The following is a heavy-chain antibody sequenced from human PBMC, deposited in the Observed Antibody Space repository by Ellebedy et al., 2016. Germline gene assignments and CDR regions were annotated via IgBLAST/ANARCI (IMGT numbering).Heavy chain of an antibody. J-gene: IGHJ4*02. Sequence: SETLSLXXTVSGGSISSSSYYWGWIRQPPGKGLEWIGSIYYSGSTYYNPSLKSRVTISVDTSKNQFSLKLSSVTAADTAVYYCARHSIDWGGSPSDYWGQGTLVTVSS. D-gene: IGHD2-21*01. CDR3: ARHSIDWGGSPSDY. V-gene: IGHV4-39*01. CDR1: GGSISSSSYY. CDR2: IYYSGST.